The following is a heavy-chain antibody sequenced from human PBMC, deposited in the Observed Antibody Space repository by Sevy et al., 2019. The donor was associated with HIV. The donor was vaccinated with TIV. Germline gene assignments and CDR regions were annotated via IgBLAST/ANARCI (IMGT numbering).Heavy chain of an antibody. J-gene: IGHJ3*01. V-gene: IGHV3-21*01. CDR2: ISYSRNYI. CDR1: GFSFSSYM. Sequence: GGSLRLSCTASGFSFSSYMMNWVRQAPGKGLEWVASISYSRNYIYYADSLKGRFTISRDNAKNSLVLQMNSLRAEDMAVYCCARPYGSGSWEAFDVWGQGTMVTVSS. CDR3: ARPYGSGSWEAFDV. D-gene: IGHD3-10*01.